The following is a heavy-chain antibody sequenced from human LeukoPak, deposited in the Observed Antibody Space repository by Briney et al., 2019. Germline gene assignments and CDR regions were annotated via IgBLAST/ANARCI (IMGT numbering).Heavy chain of an antibody. J-gene: IGHJ3*02. CDR2: IYSGGST. D-gene: IGHD1-1*01. V-gene: IGHV3-53*01. CDR1: GFTISANY. CDR3: ARGYASTNDAFDI. Sequence: GGSLRLSCAASGFTISANYITWVRQASGKGLEWVSVIYSGGSTYYADSVKGRFTISRDNSKNTLYLQMNSLRAEDTAVYYCARGYASTNDAFDIWGQGTMVTVSS.